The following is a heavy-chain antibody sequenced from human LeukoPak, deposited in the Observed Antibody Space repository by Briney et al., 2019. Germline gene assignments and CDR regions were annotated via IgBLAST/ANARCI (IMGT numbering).Heavy chain of an antibody. V-gene: IGHV4-34*01. J-gene: IGHJ4*02. Sequence: SETLSLTWAVYGGSFSGYYWSWIRQPPGKGLEWIGEINHSGSTNYNPSLKSRVTISVDTSKNQFSLKLSSVTAADTAVYYCARGYCSGGSCYSGMCFDYWGQGTLVTVSS. CDR3: ARGYCSGGSCYSGMCFDY. D-gene: IGHD2-15*01. CDR1: GGSFSGYY. CDR2: INHSGST.